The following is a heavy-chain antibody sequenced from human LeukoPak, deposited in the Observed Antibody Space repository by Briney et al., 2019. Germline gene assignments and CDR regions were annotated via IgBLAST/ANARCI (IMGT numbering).Heavy chain of an antibody. CDR1: GGSISYYY. CDR3: ARDRSQYDGSQLSFYGMDV. D-gene: IGHD1-26*01. Sequence: SETLSLTCTVSGGSISYYYWSWIRQPPGKGLEWIGYIYYSGSTNYNPSLRSRVTISVDTSKNQFSLNLSSVTAADTAVYYCARDRSQYDGSQLSFYGMDVWGQGTTVTVSS. V-gene: IGHV4-59*01. J-gene: IGHJ6*02. CDR2: IYYSGST.